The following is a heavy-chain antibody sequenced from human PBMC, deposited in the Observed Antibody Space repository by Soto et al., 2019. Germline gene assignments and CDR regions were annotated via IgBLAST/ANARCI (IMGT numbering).Heavy chain of an antibody. Sequence: GSLRLSCAASGFNFNSYAMTWVRQAPGKGLEWVSAISGSGGNTYYVDSVKGRFTISRDNSKNTLYLQMNSLRTEDTAVYYCAKAPYYSDTSAEVWGQGTLVTVSS. V-gene: IGHV3-23*01. J-gene: IGHJ4*02. D-gene: IGHD3-22*01. CDR2: ISGSGGNT. CDR1: GFNFNSYA. CDR3: AKAPYYSDTSAEV.